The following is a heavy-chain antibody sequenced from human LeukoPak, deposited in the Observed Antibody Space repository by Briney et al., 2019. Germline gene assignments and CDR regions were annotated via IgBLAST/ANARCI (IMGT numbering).Heavy chain of an antibody. Sequence: GGSLRLSCAASGFTFSRYWMSWVRQAPGKGLEWVANIKQDGSEKYYVDSVKGRFTISRDNAKNSLYLQMNSLRAEDTAVYYRARWGRVDHWGQGTLVTVSS. D-gene: IGHD3-16*01. V-gene: IGHV3-7*04. CDR2: IKQDGSEK. CDR1: GFTFSRYW. J-gene: IGHJ4*02. CDR3: ARWGRVDH.